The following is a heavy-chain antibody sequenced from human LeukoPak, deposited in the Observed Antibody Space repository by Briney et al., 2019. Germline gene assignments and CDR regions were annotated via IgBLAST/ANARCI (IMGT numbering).Heavy chain of an antibody. J-gene: IGHJ6*03. CDR3: ARVIGRTGDIVVVPATIKVGYYYYMDV. Sequence: ASVKVSCKASGYTFTGYYMHWVRQAPGQGLEWMGWINPNSGGTNYAQKFQGRVTMTRDTSISTAYMELSRLRSGDTAVYYCARVIGRTGDIVVVPATIKVGYYYYMDVWGKGTTVTVSS. D-gene: IGHD2-2*01. CDR1: GYTFTGYY. CDR2: INPNSGGT. V-gene: IGHV1-2*02.